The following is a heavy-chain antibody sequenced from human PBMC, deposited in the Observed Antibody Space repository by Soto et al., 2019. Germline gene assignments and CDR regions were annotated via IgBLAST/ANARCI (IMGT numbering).Heavy chain of an antibody. J-gene: IGHJ4*02. CDR3: AGDTSSGEYDY. D-gene: IGHD3-10*01. CDR1: GYTFTSYG. V-gene: IGHV1-18*01. Sequence: QVQLVQSGAEVKKPGASVKVSCKASGYTFTSYGISWVRQAPGQGLEWMGWINVYNGNTNYAQKLQGRVTMTTDTSTSTAYLDLRSLRSDDTVVYFFAGDTSSGEYDYWGQGTRVTVSS. CDR2: INVYNGNT.